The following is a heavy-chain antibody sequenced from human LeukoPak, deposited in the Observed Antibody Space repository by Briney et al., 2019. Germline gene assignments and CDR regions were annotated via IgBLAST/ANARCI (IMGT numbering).Heavy chain of an antibody. D-gene: IGHD2-15*01. J-gene: IGHJ6*02. Sequence: GGSLRLSCAASGFTFSSYGVHWVRQAPGEGLEWVAVIWYDGSNKYYADSVKGRFTISRDNSKNTLYLQMNSLRAEDTAVYYCAREDFGCCSGGSCYSYYYYYGMDVWGQGTTVTVSS. V-gene: IGHV3-33*01. CDR3: AREDFGCCSGGSCYSYYYYYGMDV. CDR2: IWYDGSNK. CDR1: GFTFSSYG.